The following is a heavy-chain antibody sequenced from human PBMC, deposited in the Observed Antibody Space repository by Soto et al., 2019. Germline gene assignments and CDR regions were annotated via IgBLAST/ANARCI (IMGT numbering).Heavy chain of an antibody. V-gene: IGHV3-33*01. CDR3: ARDGTAAGLDY. CDR1: GFTFSSYG. J-gene: IGHJ4*02. Sequence: QVQLVESGGGVVQPGRSLRLSCAASGFTFSSYGMHWVRQAPGKGLEWVAVIWYDGSNKYYADSVKGRFTISRENSKNTMDLQMNSRGAEDTAVYYCARDGTAAGLDYWGQGTLVAVSS. CDR2: IWYDGSNK. D-gene: IGHD6-13*01.